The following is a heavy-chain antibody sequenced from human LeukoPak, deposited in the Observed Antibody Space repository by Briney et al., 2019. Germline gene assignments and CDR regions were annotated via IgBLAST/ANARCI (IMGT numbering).Heavy chain of an antibody. CDR2: ISGSGGST. CDR3: AKSGPYCSSTSCNYFDY. Sequence: GGSLRLSCAASRFTFSNFAMSWVRQAPGKGLGWVSAISGSGGSTYYADSVKGRFTISRDNSKNALFLQMNSLRAEDTAVYYCAKSGPYCSSTSCNYFDYWGQGTLVTVSS. CDR1: RFTFSNFA. D-gene: IGHD2-2*01. V-gene: IGHV3-23*01. J-gene: IGHJ4*02.